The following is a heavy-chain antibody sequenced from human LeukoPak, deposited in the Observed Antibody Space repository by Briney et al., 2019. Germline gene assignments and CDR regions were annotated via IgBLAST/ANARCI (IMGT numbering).Heavy chain of an antibody. D-gene: IGHD3-10*02. Sequence: GESLSIDCQGSGYTFSSYWIAWVRQVPGKGLEFMGIIYPGDSNVRYSPSFEGQVSISVDKSINTAYVQWSSLKASDTAIYFCARVSSMLEAWFDPWGQGTLITVSS. CDR1: GYTFSSYW. CDR3: ARVSSMLEAWFDP. CDR2: IYPGDSNV. J-gene: IGHJ5*02. V-gene: IGHV5-51*01.